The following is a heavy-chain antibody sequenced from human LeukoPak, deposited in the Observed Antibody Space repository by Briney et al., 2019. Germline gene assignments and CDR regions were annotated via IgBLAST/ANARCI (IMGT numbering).Heavy chain of an antibody. J-gene: IGHJ5*02. V-gene: IGHV4-61*05. CDR1: SASISSISYY. D-gene: IGHD1-26*01. Sequence: SETLSLTCTVSSASISSISYYWGWIRQPPGKGLEWIGYIYYTGSTSYNPSLKSRVTMSLDASKNQFSLELNSVTPADTAVYYCARGGNYWPQWWFDPWGRGTLVSVSS. CDR2: IYYTGST. CDR3: ARGGNYWPQWWFDP.